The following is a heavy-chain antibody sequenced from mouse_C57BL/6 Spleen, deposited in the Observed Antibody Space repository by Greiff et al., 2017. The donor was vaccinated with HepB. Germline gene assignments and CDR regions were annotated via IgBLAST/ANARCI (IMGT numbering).Heavy chain of an antibody. J-gene: IGHJ4*01. Sequence: EVQLQQSGAELVRPGASVKLSCTASGFNIKDDYMHWVKQRPEQGLEWIGWIDPENGDTEYASKFQGKATITADTSSNTAYLQLSSLTSEDTAVYYCTCSSYVKDYYAMDYWGQGTSVTVSS. CDR1: GFNIKDDY. CDR2: IDPENGDT. CDR3: TCSSYVKDYYAMDY. D-gene: IGHD1-1*01. V-gene: IGHV14-4*01.